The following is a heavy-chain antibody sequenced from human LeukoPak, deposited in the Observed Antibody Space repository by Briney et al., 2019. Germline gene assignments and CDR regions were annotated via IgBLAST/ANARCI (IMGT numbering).Heavy chain of an antibody. D-gene: IGHD6-19*01. Sequence: SETLPLTCAVYGGSFSGYYWSWIRQPPGKGLEWIGEINHSGSTNYNPSLKSRVTISVDTSKNQFSLKLSSVTAADTAVYYCARLSTRPYSSGWYWSNNWFDPWGQGTLVTVSS. V-gene: IGHV4-34*01. J-gene: IGHJ5*02. CDR1: GGSFSGYY. CDR2: INHSGST. CDR3: ARLSTRPYSSGWYWSNNWFDP.